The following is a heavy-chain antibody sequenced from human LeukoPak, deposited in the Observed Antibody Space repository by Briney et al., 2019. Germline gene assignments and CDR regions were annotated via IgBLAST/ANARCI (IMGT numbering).Heavy chain of an antibody. D-gene: IGHD3-10*01. V-gene: IGHV3-20*04. Sequence: GGSLRLSCAASGFTFDDYGMSWVRHAPGKGLEWVSGINWNGGSTVYADSVKGRFTISRDNAKNSLYLQMNSLRAEDTALYYCARSTNFWYYYGSGSYSGPTDYWGQGTLVTVSS. CDR3: ARSTNFWYYYGSGSYSGPTDY. CDR2: INWNGGST. J-gene: IGHJ4*02. CDR1: GFTFDDYG.